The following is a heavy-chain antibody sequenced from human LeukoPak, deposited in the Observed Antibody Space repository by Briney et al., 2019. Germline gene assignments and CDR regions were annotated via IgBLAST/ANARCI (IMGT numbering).Heavy chain of an antibody. D-gene: IGHD3-10*01. J-gene: IGHJ4*02. CDR2: IYSGGST. CDR3: ASPLFGELSFDY. V-gene: IGHV3-53*01. CDR1: GGSISSGGYY. Sequence: LSLTCTVSGGSISSGGYYWSWIRQHPGKGLEWVSVIYSGGSTYYADSVKGRFTISRDNSKNTLYLQMNSLRAEDTAVYYCASPLFGELSFDYWGQGTLVTVSS.